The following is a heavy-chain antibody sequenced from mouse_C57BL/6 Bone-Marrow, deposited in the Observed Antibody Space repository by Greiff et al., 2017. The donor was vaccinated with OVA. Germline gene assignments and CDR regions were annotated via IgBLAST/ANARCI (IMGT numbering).Heavy chain of an antibody. CDR1: GYAFTNYL. Sequence: QVQLQQSGAELVRPGTSVKVSCKASGYAFTNYLIEWVKQRPGQGLEWIGVINPGSGGTNYNEKFKGKATLTADKSSSTAYMQLSSLTSEDSAVYFCARTGDGTPRDFDYWGQGTTRTVSS. CDR3: ARTGDGTPRDFDY. J-gene: IGHJ2*01. CDR2: INPGSGGT. V-gene: IGHV1-54*01. D-gene: IGHD2-1*01.